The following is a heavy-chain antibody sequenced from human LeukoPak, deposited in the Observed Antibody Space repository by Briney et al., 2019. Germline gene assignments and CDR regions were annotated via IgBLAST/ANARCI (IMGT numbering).Heavy chain of an antibody. CDR3: AKTRRPGGNYYFDY. CDR2: ISGSGGST. CDR1: AFTLSTYD. D-gene: IGHD1-7*01. J-gene: IGHJ4*02. Sequence: GGSLRLSCAPSAFTLSTYDMSWVRQAPGEGMEWVSIISGSGGSTYYAGSVKGRFTVSRDKSQHPLYLLMNSLRAADTAVYLCAKTRRPGGNYYFDYWGQGTLVTVSS. V-gene: IGHV3-23*01.